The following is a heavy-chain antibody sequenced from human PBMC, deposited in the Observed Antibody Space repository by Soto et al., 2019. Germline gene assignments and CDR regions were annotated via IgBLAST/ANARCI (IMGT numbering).Heavy chain of an antibody. V-gene: IGHV3-23*01. J-gene: IGHJ4*02. D-gene: IGHD1-26*01. CDR3: AKLGTMGVFDN. Sequence: EVQLLESGGGLVQPGGSLRLSCAASGFTFSSYAMSWVRQASGKGLEWLASITFRGDYTYYADSVKGRFTLSRDNSRNRLDLQMDSLKVEDTALYYCAKLGTMGVFDNWGQGTLLTVSS. CDR1: GFTFSSYA. CDR2: ITFRGDYT.